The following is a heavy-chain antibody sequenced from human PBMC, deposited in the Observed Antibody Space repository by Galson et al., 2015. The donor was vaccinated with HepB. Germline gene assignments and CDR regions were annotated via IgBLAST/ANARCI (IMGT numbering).Heavy chain of an antibody. CDR3: ARGGYGEPFDN. J-gene: IGHJ4*02. CDR2: ISGYNGNT. D-gene: IGHD4-17*01. Sequence: SVKVSCKASGYTFTSSGITWVRQAPGQGLEWMGWISGYNGNTNYAQKLQGRVTMTTETSTSTAYMELRSLRSDDTAVYYCARGGYGEPFDNWGQGTLVTVSS. CDR1: GYTFTSSG. V-gene: IGHV1-18*01.